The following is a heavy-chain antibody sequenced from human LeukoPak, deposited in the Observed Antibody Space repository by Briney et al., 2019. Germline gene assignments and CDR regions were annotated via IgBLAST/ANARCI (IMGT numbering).Heavy chain of an antibody. CDR1: GGTFSSYA. CDR3: ATGAIFGVGKGYYYYMDV. CDR2: IIPIFDTA. D-gene: IGHD3-3*01. Sequence: SVKVSCKASGGTFSSYAISWVRQAPGQGLEWIGGIIPIFDTANYAQKFQGRVTITADESTSTAYMELSSLRSEDTAVYYCATGAIFGVGKGYYYYMDVWGKGTTVTVSS. V-gene: IGHV1-69*13. J-gene: IGHJ6*03.